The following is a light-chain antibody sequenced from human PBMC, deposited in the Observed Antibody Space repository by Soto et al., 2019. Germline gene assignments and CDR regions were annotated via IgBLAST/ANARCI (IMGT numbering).Light chain of an antibody. V-gene: IGKV3-20*01. J-gene: IGKJ1*01. Sequence: EIVLTQSPGTLSLSPGERATLSCRASQSVSSSYLAWYQHKPGQAPRLLMYGTSSRATGIPDRFIGSGSGTDFTLTISRLEPEDFAVYYCQQYDTSPETFGQGTKVEIK. CDR3: QQYDTSPET. CDR1: QSVSSSY. CDR2: GTS.